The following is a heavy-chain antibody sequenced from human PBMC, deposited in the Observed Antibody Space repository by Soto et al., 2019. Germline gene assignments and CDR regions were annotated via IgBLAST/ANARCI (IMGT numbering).Heavy chain of an antibody. CDR1: GYSISSGYY. J-gene: IGHJ5*02. CDR2: IYHSGST. Sequence: SETPSLTCAVSGYSISSGYYWGWIRQPPGKGLEWIGSIYHSGSTYYNPSLKSRVTISVDTSKNQFSLKLSSVTAADTAVYYCARGGTTVRKNWFDPWGQGTLVTVSS. V-gene: IGHV4-38-2*01. CDR3: ARGGTTVRKNWFDP. D-gene: IGHD4-17*01.